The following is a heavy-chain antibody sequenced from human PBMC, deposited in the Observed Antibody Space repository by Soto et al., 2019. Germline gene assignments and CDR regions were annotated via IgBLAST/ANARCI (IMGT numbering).Heavy chain of an antibody. CDR2: IYWDGDK. Sequence: QITLKESGPPLVKPTQTLTLTCTFSGFSLSTSGVGVGWLRQPPGKALEWLALIYWDGDKRYSPSLKSRLTITKDTSKSQVVLTMTNMDPVDTATYYCTHRRDSSWYFDYWGQGTLVTVSS. CDR3: THRRDSSWYFDY. D-gene: IGHD6-13*01. J-gene: IGHJ4*02. CDR1: GFSLSTSGVG. V-gene: IGHV2-5*02.